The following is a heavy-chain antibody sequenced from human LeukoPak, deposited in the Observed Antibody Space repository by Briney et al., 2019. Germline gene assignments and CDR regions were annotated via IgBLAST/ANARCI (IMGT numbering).Heavy chain of an antibody. CDR1: GYTFTSYG. D-gene: IGHD1-1*01. CDR3: ARATPGFGRNVEKYFDY. Sequence: ASVKVSCKASGYTFTSYGISWVRQAPGQGLEWMGWISAYNGNTNYAQKFQGRVTLTRDMSTSTVYMALSSLRSEDTAVYYCARATPGFGRNVEKYFDYWGQGTLVTVSS. CDR2: ISAYNGNT. J-gene: IGHJ4*02. V-gene: IGHV1-18*01.